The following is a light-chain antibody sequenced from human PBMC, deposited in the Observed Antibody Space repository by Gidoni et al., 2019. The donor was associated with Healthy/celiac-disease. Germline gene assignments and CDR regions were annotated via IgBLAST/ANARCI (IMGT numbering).Light chain of an antibody. CDR1: ALPKQY. V-gene: IGLV3-25*03. Sequence: SYELTQPPSVSVYPGLTARITCSGDALPKQYAYLYQQKPGQAPVLLIYKDSERPSVIPERFSGSSSGTTVTLTISGVQAEDEAEYYCQSADSSGTYKVFGTGTKVTVL. CDR2: KDS. CDR3: QSADSSGTYKV. J-gene: IGLJ1*01.